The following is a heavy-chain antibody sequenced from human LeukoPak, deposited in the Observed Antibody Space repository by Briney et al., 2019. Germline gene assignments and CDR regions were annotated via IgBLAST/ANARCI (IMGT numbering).Heavy chain of an antibody. CDR3: AKSTHITVVGVPPPDA. V-gene: IGHV3-23*01. D-gene: IGHD3-3*01. CDR1: GFPFSIYI. Sequence: GGSLRLSCVASGFPFSIYIMTWVRRAPGKGLEWISAITDSGATTYYADSVRGRFTISRDNSQNTLYLQMNSLRAEDTAVYYCAKSTHITVVGVPPPDAWGQGTLVTVSS. J-gene: IGHJ5*02. CDR2: ITDSGATT.